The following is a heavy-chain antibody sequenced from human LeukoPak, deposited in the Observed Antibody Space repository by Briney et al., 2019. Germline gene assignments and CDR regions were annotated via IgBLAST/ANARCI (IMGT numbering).Heavy chain of an antibody. CDR1: GGSVNSYY. V-gene: IGHV4-4*09. J-gene: IGHJ4*02. CDR3: ARGDYYYGSGSLAYFDS. CDR2: THSSGNT. Sequence: SETLSLTCTVSGGSVNSYYWSWLRQPPGKGLEWIAYTHSSGNTHNNPSLKSRVTISVDTSKNQFSLKLSSVTAADTAVYYCARGDYYYGSGSLAYFDSWGQGTLVTVSS. D-gene: IGHD3-10*01.